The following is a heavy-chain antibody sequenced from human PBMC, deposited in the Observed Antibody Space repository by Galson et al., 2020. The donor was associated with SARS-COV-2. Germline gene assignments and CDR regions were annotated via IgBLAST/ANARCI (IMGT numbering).Heavy chain of an antibody. CDR3: ATSFAIFGVVSIERAVEY. D-gene: IGHD3-3*01. CDR2: FDPEDGET. CDR1: GYTLTELS. J-gene: IGHJ4*02. Sequence: ASVKVSCKVSGYTLTELSMHWVRQAPGKGLEWMGGFDPEDGETIYAQKFQGRVTMTEDTSTDTAYMELSSLRSEDTAVYYCATSFAIFGVVSIERAVEYWCQGTLVTVSS. V-gene: IGHV1-24*01.